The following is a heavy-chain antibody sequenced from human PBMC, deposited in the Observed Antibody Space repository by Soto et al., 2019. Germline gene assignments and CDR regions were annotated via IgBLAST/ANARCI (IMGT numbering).Heavy chain of an antibody. CDR1: GFTFSSYG. V-gene: IGHV3-30*18. Sequence: GGSLRLSCAASGFTFSSYGMHWVRQAPGKGLEWVAVISYDGINKYYADSVKGRFTISRDNSKNTLYLQMNSLRAEDTAVYYCAKDLPYYDSSGPLSAWGQGPMITV. D-gene: IGHD3-22*01. CDR2: ISYDGINK. J-gene: IGHJ4*02. CDR3: AKDLPYYDSSGPLSA.